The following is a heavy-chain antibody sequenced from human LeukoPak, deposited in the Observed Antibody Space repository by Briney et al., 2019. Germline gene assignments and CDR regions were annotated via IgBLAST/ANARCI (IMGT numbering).Heavy chain of an antibody. J-gene: IGHJ4*02. D-gene: IGHD3-22*01. CDR1: GFTFSSYA. V-gene: IGHV3-64*01. Sequence: GGSLRLSCAASGFTFSSYAMHWVRQAPGKGLEYVSAISSNGGSTYYANSVKGRFTISRDNPKNTLYLQMGSLRAEDMAVYYCARSKYYYDSSGPDFDHWGQGTLVTVSS. CDR3: ARSKYYYDSSGPDFDH. CDR2: ISSNGGST.